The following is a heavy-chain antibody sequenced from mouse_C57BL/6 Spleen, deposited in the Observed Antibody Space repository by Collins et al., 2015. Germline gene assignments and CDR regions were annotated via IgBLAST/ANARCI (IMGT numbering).Heavy chain of an antibody. CDR1: Y. CDR2: IYPGSGNA. CDR3: AREGLRMDY. V-gene: IGHV1-76*01. J-gene: IGHJ4*01. Sequence: YINWVKQRPGQGLEWIARIYPGSGNAYYSEKFKGKATLTAEKSSNTAYMQLSSLTSEDSAVYFCAREGLRMDYWGQGTSVTVSS.